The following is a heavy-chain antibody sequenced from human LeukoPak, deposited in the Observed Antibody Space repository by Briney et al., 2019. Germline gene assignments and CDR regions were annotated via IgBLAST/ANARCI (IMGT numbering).Heavy chain of an antibody. V-gene: IGHV3-7*01. CDR2: IKQDGSEK. CDR3: ARDRFVEGSNSRIFFAS. J-gene: IGHJ4*02. D-gene: IGHD5-24*01. CDR1: GFTFTTYL. Sequence: PGGSLRVSCAASGFTFTTYLMNWVRQAPGKGLEWVASIKQDGSEKQYVDSVKGRFTISRDNAKNSLYLYMNSLRVEDTAVYYCARDRFVEGSNSRIFFASWGQGTLVTVSS.